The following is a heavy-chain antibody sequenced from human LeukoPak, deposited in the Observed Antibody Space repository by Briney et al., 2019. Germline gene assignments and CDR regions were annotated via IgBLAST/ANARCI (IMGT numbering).Heavy chain of an antibody. Sequence: SETLSLTCTVSGSISGYYWSWIRQPPGKGLEWIGYIYTSGSTNYNPSLESRVTISVDTSKNQFSLDLSSVTAADTAVYYCARQKCTSTSCLTKNAYDIWGQGTMVTVSS. CDR2: IYTSGST. V-gene: IGHV4-4*09. CDR3: ARQKCTSTSCLTKNAYDI. J-gene: IGHJ3*02. CDR1: GSISGYY. D-gene: IGHD2-2*01.